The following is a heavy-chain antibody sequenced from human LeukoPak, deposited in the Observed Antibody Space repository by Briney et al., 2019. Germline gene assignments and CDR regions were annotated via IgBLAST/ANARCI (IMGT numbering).Heavy chain of an antibody. D-gene: IGHD2-2*01. CDR3: AREETWFSTTWYYFDY. J-gene: IGHJ4*02. CDR1: GYTFTSYG. CDR2: ISAYNGNT. Sequence: ASVKVSCKASGYTFTSYGISWVRQAPGQGLEWMGWISAYNGNTNYAQKLQGRVTMTTDTSTSTAYMELRSLRTEDTAVFYCAREETWFSTTWYYFDYWGQGTLVTVSS. V-gene: IGHV1-18*01.